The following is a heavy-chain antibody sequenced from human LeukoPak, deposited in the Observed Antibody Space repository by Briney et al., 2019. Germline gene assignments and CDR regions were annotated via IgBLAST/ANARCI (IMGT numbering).Heavy chain of an antibody. CDR3: ARKENVYYYFDY. Sequence: PSDTLSLTCAVSGYSITSSSWWGWIRQPPGKGLEWIGYIYHRGTTYYNPSLQSRVTMSVDTSKNQFSLKLSSVTAVDTAVYYCARKENVYYYFDYWGQGTLVTVSS. D-gene: IGHD3-10*01. J-gene: IGHJ4*02. CDR2: IYHRGTT. V-gene: IGHV4-28*01. CDR1: GYSITSSSW.